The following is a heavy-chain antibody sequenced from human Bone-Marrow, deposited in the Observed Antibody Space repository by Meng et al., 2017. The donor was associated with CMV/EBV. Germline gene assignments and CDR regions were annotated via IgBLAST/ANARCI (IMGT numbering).Heavy chain of an antibody. Sequence: ASVKVSCKASGYTFTSYGVSWVRQAPGQGLEWMGWISGYNGRVNYVQKLQGRVTMTTDTSTSTAYMDLRSLRYDYTAVYYCARDFYEYDDSGYYDDTFDIWGQGTMVTVSS. CDR1: GYTFTSYG. V-gene: IGHV1-18*01. CDR3: ARDFYEYDDSGYYDDTFDI. D-gene: IGHD3-22*01. CDR2: ISGYNGRV. J-gene: IGHJ3*02.